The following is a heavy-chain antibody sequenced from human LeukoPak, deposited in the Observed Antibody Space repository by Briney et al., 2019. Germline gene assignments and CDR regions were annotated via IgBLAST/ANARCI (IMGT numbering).Heavy chain of an antibody. J-gene: IGHJ4*02. D-gene: IGHD3-10*01. CDR3: ARGGSEQLSPPFDS. Sequence: ASVKVSCKASGYTFTTYYMHWVRQAPGQGLEWMAMINPSGGSTNYAQKFQGRVNMTRDTSTSTAYMELSSLRSGDTAFYYCARGGSEQLSPPFDSWGQGTLVTVSS. V-gene: IGHV1-46*01. CDR1: GYTFTTYY. CDR2: INPSGGST.